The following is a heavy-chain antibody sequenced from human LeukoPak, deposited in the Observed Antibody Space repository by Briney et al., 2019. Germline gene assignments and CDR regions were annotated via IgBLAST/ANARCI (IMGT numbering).Heavy chain of an antibody. Sequence: SETLSLTCTVSGGSISSHYWSWIRQPPGKGLEWIGYIYYSGNTNYNPSLKSRVTISVDTSKNQFSLKLSSVTAADTAVYYCARDANVRDAYYYYMDVWGKGTTVTVSS. V-gene: IGHV4-59*11. J-gene: IGHJ6*03. D-gene: IGHD2/OR15-2a*01. CDR3: ARDANVRDAYYYYMDV. CDR1: GGSISSHY. CDR2: IYYSGNT.